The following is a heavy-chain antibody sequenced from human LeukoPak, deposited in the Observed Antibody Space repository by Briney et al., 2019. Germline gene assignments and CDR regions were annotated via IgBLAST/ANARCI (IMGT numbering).Heavy chain of an antibody. J-gene: IGHJ4*02. Sequence: GGSLRLSCAASGFTFTDFYMSWIRQAPGKGLEWLSDISRSSTDTNYADSVKGRFTISRDNAKNSLFPQLNSLRAEDTAVYYCARKTYYYDSGSYSKSYYFDYWGQGTLVTVSS. CDR2: ISRSSTDT. CDR3: ARKTYYYDSGSYSKSYYFDY. V-gene: IGHV3-11*06. CDR1: GFTFTDFY. D-gene: IGHD3-10*01.